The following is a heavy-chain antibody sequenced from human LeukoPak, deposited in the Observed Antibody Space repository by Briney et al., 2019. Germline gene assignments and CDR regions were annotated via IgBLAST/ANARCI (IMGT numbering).Heavy chain of an antibody. CDR3: ARGGGTIPAAGWWGY. V-gene: IGHV3-7*03. D-gene: IGHD6-13*01. CDR2: IKEDGSEK. CDR1: GFTFGSYW. J-gene: IGHJ4*02. Sequence: PGGSLRLSCAASGFTFGSYWMTWVRQAPGKGLEWVANIKEDGSEKSYVDSVKGRFTISRDNAKNSLYLQMNGLRAEDTAVYYCARGGGTIPAAGWWGYRGQGTLVTVSS.